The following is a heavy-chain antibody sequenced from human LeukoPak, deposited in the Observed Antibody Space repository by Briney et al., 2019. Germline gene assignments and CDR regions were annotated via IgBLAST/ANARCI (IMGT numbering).Heavy chain of an antibody. D-gene: IGHD6-13*01. CDR2: INHSGST. J-gene: IGHJ4*02. Sequence: SETLSLTCAVYGGSFSGYYWSWIRQPPGKGLEWIGEINHSGSTNYNPSLKSRVTISVDTSKNQFSLKLSSVTAADTAVYYCARRGYSSSWYVDYWGQGTLVTASS. CDR3: ARRGYSSSWYVDY. CDR1: GGSFSGYY. V-gene: IGHV4-34*01.